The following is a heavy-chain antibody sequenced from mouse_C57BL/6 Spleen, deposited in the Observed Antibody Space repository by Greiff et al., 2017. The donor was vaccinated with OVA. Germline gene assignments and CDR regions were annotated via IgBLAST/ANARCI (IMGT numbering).Heavy chain of an antibody. Sequence: VKLQESGAELVRPGASVTLSCKASGYTFTDYEMHWVKQTPVHGLEWIGAIDPETGGTAYNQKFKGKAILTADKSSSTAYMELRSLTSEVSAVYYCTTLYVDDDYFDYWGQGTTLRVSS. CDR2: IDPETGGT. CDR3: TTLYVDDDYFDY. V-gene: IGHV1-15*01. CDR1: GYTFTDYE. J-gene: IGHJ2*01. D-gene: IGHD2-2*01.